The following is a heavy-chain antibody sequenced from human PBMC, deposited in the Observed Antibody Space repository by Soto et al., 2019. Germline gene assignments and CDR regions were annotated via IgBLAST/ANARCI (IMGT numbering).Heavy chain of an antibody. D-gene: IGHD6-19*01. CDR3: ARGLSSGWHKGYGMDV. J-gene: IGHJ6*02. Sequence: SQRRWCTWSVCAGSITTYCWSWIRQPPGQGLEWFGYIYYSGSTSYNPSFKSRVTISVDTSKNQFSLKLRSVNAADTAVDYCARGLSSGWHKGYGMDVWGQGTMVTVSS. V-gene: IGHV4-59*13. CDR1: AGSITTYC. CDR2: IYYSGST.